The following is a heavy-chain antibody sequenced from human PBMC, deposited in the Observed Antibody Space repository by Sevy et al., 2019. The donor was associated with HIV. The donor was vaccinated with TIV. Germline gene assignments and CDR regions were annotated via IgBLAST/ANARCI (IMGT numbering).Heavy chain of an antibody. CDR3: ARDPYYDSSGYYSAEYFQH. J-gene: IGHJ1*01. CDR1: GYTFTSYG. V-gene: IGHV1-18*04. Sequence: ASVKVSCMASGYTFTSYGISWVRQAPGQGLEWMGWISAYNGNTNYAQKLQGRVTMTTDTSTSTAYMELRSLRSDDTAVYYCARDPYYDSSGYYSAEYFQHWGQGTLVTVSS. D-gene: IGHD3-22*01. CDR2: ISAYNGNT.